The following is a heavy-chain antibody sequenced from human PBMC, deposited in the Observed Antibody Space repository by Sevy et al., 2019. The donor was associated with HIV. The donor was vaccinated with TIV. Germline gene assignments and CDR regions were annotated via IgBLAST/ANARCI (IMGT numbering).Heavy chain of an antibody. V-gene: IGHV3-30*02. Sequence: GGSLRLSCAATGFTFNQYGMEWVRQAPGKGLEWVAFIRYDGSTKYYADSVKGRFTISRDNSKNMLYLQVNSLRPEDTALYSCAKHRDTLAAAAYLDHWGQGTLVTVSS. CDR1: GFTFNQYG. D-gene: IGHD6-13*01. J-gene: IGHJ4*02. CDR2: IRYDGSTK. CDR3: AKHRDTLAAAAYLDH.